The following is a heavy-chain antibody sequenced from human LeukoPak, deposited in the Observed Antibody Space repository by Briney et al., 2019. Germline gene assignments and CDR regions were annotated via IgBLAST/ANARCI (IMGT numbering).Heavy chain of an antibody. Sequence: ASVKVSCKASGYTFTGYCMHWVRQAPGQGLEWMGWISAYNGNTNYAQKLQGRVTMTTDTSTSTAYMELRSLRSDDTAVYYCASSGSGSYWTHYYWGQGTLVTVSS. CDR2: ISAYNGNT. CDR1: GYTFTGYC. J-gene: IGHJ4*02. CDR3: ASSGSGSYWTHYY. V-gene: IGHV1-18*04. D-gene: IGHD3-10*01.